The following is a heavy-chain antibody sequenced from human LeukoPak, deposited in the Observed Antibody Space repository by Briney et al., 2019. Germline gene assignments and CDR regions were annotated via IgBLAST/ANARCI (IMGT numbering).Heavy chain of an antibody. J-gene: IGHJ4*02. CDR3: ARANANYFDY. V-gene: IGHV1-2*02. CDR2: LITNNGGT. Sequence: ASVTVSFKTSGYTFTVYYLHWVRQAPGQGREWMGWLITNNGGTNCAQKFQGRVTMTRDTSISTAFMELSRLRSDDTAIYYCARANANYFDYWGQGTLVTVSS. CDR1: GYTFTVYY.